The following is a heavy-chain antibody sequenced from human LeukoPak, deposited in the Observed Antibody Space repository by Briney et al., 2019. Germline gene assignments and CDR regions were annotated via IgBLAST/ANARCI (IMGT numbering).Heavy chain of an antibody. Sequence: SETLSLTCTVSGGSISSGDYYWSWIRQPPGKGLEWIGYTYYSGSTYYNPSLKSRVTISVDTSKNQLSLKLSSVTAADTAVYYCARGGVAAAGKVRYGMDVWGKGTTVTVSS. D-gene: IGHD6-13*01. J-gene: IGHJ6*04. CDR1: GGSISSGDYY. CDR2: TYYSGST. V-gene: IGHV4-30-4*01. CDR3: ARGGVAAAGKVRYGMDV.